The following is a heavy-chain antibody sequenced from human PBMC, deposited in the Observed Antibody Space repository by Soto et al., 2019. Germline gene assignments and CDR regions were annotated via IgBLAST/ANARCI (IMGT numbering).Heavy chain of an antibody. CDR3: ARDNGSGGWLVPWGAFDI. J-gene: IGHJ3*02. Sequence: QVQLVESGGGVVQPGRSLRLSCAASGFTFSSYGMHWVRQAPGKGLEWVAVIWYDGSNKYYADSVKGRFTISRDNSKNTLYLQMNSLRDEDTAVYYCARDNGSGGWLVPWGAFDIWGQGTMVTVSS. D-gene: IGHD6-19*01. V-gene: IGHV3-33*01. CDR2: IWYDGSNK. CDR1: GFTFSSYG.